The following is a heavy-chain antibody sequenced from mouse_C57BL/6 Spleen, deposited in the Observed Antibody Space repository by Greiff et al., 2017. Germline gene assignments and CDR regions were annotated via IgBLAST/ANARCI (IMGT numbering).Heavy chain of an antibody. CDR3: ARGCSSVYWYCDV. CDR2: IDPSDSYT. CDR1: GYTFTSYW. J-gene: IGHJ1*03. Sequence: QVQLQQPGAELVRPGTSVKLSCKASGYTFTSYWMHWVKQRPGQGLEWIGVIDPSDSYTNYNQKFKGQATLTVDPSSSTAYMQLSSPTSEDSAVYDCARGCSSVYWYCDVWGTGTTVTVSS. D-gene: IGHD1-1*01. V-gene: IGHV1-59*01.